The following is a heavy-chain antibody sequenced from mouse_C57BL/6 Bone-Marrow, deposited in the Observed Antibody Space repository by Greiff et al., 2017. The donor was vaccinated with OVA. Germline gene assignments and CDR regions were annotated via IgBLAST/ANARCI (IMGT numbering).Heavy chain of an antibody. J-gene: IGHJ2*01. CDR3: ARGRDSFDY. V-gene: IGHV1-76*01. CDR1: GYTFTDYY. Sequence: VHLVESGAELVRPGASVKLSCKASGYTFTDYYINWVKQRPGQGLEWIARIYPGSGNTYYNEKLKGKATLTGEKSSSTAYMQLSSLTSEDSAVYFCARGRDSFDYWGQGTTLTVSS. CDR2: IYPGSGNT.